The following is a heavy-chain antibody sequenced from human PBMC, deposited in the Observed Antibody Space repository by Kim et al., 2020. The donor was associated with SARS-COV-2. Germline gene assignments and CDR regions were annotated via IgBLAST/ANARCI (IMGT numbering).Heavy chain of an antibody. CDR1: GGSISSGGYY. D-gene: IGHD3-9*01. Sequence: SETLSLTCTVSGGSISSGGYYWSWIRQHPGKGLEWIGYIYYSGSTYYNPSLKSRVTISVDTSKNQFSLKLSSVTAADTAVYYCARSLRYYDILTGYYNSDYYYYYGMDVWGQGTTVTVSS. V-gene: IGHV4-31*03. CDR3: ARSLRYYDILTGYYNSDYYYYYGMDV. J-gene: IGHJ6*02. CDR2: IYYSGST.